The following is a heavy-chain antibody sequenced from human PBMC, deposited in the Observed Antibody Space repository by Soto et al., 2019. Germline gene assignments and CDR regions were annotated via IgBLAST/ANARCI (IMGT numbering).Heavy chain of an antibody. J-gene: IGHJ3*01. V-gene: IGHV3-23*01. CDR2: ISGSSDRT. CDR3: EGSWK. Sequence: EVQVLESGGDLVQPGGSLRLSCAASGFTIRNYAMSWGRQAPGKALEWVSGISGSSDRTYYADSVKGRFTISKDTSSNTLYLQMNSLRVEDTAVYHGEGSWKWGQGTMVTVSS. CDR1: GFTIRNYA. D-gene: IGHD1-1*01.